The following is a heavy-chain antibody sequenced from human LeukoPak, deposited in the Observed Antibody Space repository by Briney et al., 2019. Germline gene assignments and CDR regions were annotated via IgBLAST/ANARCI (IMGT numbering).Heavy chain of an antibody. CDR2: ISSSGSTI. Sequence: GGSLRLSCAASGFTFSSYEMNWVRQAPGKGLEWVSYISSSGSTIYYADSVKGRFTISRDNAKNTLYLQMNSLRAGDTAVYYCARDPNYYYYMDVWGKGTTVTVSS. V-gene: IGHV3-48*03. CDR1: GFTFSSYE. J-gene: IGHJ6*03. CDR3: ARDPNYYYYMDV.